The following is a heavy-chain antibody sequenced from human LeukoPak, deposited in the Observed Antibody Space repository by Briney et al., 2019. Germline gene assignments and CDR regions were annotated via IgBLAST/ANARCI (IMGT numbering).Heavy chain of an antibody. J-gene: IGHJ6*03. D-gene: IGHD2-15*01. CDR1: GFTFSDYY. V-gene: IGHV3-23*01. CDR2: ISGTGGTT. Sequence: GGSLRLSCAAPGFTFSDYYMSWIRQAPGKGLEWVSAISGTGGTTYYADSVKGRFTISRDNSKNTLYLQMNSLRAEDTAVYYCAKNGDRGAYCSGGSCYPYYYYYMDVWGKGTTVTISS. CDR3: AKNGDRGAYCSGGSCYPYYYYYMDV.